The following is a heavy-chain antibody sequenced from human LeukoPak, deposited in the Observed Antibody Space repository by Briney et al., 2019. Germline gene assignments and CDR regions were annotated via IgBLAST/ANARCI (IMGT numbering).Heavy chain of an antibody. J-gene: IGHJ5*02. CDR3: ARGADGVSSNSRGWFDP. CDR2: ISSSSSYI. D-gene: IGHD2-15*01. Sequence: GGSLRLSCAASGFTFSSYSMNWVRQAPGKGLEWVSSISSSSSYIYYADSVKGRFTISRDNAKNSLYLQMNSLRAEDTAVYSCARGADGVSSNSRGWFDPWGQGTLVTVSS. V-gene: IGHV3-21*01. CDR1: GFTFSSYS.